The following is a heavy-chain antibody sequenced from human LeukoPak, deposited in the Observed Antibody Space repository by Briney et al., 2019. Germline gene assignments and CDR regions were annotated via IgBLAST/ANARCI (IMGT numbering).Heavy chain of an antibody. V-gene: IGHV4-59*08. D-gene: IGHD1-14*01. CDR1: GGSVTSYY. Sequence: PSETLSLTCTVSGGSVTSYYWSWIRQPPGKGLEWIGQIHYSGSTNYNPSLTSRVTISVDTSKNQLSLKLSSVTAADTAVYYCARRRPGRAFDIWGQGTMVTVSS. CDR3: ARRRPGRAFDI. J-gene: IGHJ3*02. CDR2: IHYSGST.